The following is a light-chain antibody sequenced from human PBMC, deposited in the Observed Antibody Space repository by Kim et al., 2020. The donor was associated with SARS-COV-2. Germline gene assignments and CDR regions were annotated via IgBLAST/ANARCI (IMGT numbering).Light chain of an antibody. CDR1: QSVSSIS. Sequence: PGERATLSCRASQSVSSISLAWYQQKPGQAPRLLIYGASSRATGIPDRFSGSASWTDFTLTINRLEPEDFAVYYCQQYAGSPLTFGGGTKVDIK. V-gene: IGKV3-20*01. J-gene: IGKJ4*01. CDR3: QQYAGSPLT. CDR2: GAS.